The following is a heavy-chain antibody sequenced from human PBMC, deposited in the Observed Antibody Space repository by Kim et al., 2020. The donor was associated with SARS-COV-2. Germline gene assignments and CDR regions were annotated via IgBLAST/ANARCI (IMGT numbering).Heavy chain of an antibody. Sequence: TNYNPSLKGRVTISVDTAKNQYSLKVSSVTAADTAVYYCARDQSTGWFDYWGQGTLVTVSS. V-gene: IGHV4-59*01. CDR3: ARDQSTGWFDY. J-gene: IGHJ4*02. CDR2: T. D-gene: IGHD6-19*01.